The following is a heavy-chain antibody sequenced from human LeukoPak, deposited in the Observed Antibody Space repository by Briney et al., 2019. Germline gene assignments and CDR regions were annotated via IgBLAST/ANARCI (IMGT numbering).Heavy chain of an antibody. CDR1: GGSFSGYY. CDR3: ATGRPRRGIAAAGTLNY. J-gene: IGHJ4*02. D-gene: IGHD6-13*01. Sequence: SETLSLTCAVYGGSFSGYYWSWIRQPPGKGLEWIGEINHSGSTNYNPSLKSRVTISVDTSKNQFSLKLSSVTAADTAVYYCATGRPRRGIAAAGTLNYWGQGTLLTVSS. V-gene: IGHV4-34*01. CDR2: INHSGST.